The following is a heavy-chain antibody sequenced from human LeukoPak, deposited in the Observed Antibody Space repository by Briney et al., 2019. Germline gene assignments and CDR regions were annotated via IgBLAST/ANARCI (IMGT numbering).Heavy chain of an antibody. Sequence: SETLSLTCAVYGGSFSGYYWSWTRQPPGKGLEWIGEINHSESTNYNPSLKSRVTISVDTSNNQFSLKLSSVTAADTAVYYCARGRGNSDFWSGYHKSRHGWFDPWGQGTLVTVSS. CDR1: GGSFSGYY. J-gene: IGHJ5*02. CDR3: ARGRGNSDFWSGYHKSRHGWFDP. D-gene: IGHD3-3*01. V-gene: IGHV4-34*01. CDR2: INHSEST.